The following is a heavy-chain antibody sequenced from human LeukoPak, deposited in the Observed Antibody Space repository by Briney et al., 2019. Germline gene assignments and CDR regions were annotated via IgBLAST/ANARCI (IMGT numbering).Heavy chain of an antibody. D-gene: IGHD5-12*01. CDR1: GGSISTYY. CDR2: ISYSGST. CDR3: ARAGSYSGYDWGAYYFDY. Sequence: SETLSLTCTVSGGSISTYYWTWIRQPPGKGLEWIVYISYSGSTNYNPSLKSRVTISVDTSKNQFSLKLSSVPAADTAVYYCARAGSYSGYDWGAYYFDYWGQGTLVTVSS. V-gene: IGHV4-59*01. J-gene: IGHJ4*02.